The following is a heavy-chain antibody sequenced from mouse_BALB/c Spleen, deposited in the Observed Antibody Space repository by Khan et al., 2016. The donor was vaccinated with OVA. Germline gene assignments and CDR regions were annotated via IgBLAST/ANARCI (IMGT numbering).Heavy chain of an antibody. D-gene: IGHD2-3*01. CDR3: ARDGSRYNYAMDY. CDR2: ISSSGST. CDR1: GYSITSDYA. J-gene: IGHJ4*01. V-gene: IGHV3-2*02. Sequence: QLEESGPGLVKPSQSLSLTCTVTGYSITSDYAWNWIRQFPGNKLEWMGYISSSGSTNYNPALKSRISITRDTSKNQFFLQLNSVTTEDTATYYCARDGSRYNYAMDYWGQGTSDTVSS.